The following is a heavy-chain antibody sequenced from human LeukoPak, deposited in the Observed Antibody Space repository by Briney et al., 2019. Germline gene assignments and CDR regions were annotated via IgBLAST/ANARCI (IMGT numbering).Heavy chain of an antibody. CDR2: IYTSGST. CDR1: GGSISSYY. CDR3: ARGSRSSSSRKDYYYGMDV. D-gene: IGHD6-6*01. J-gene: IGHJ6*02. Sequence: SETLPLTCTVSGGSISSYYWSWIRQPAGKGLEWIGRIYTSGSTNYNPSLKSRVTMSVDTSKNQFSLKLSSVTAADTAVYYCARGSRSSSSRKDYYYGMDVWGQGTTVTVSS. V-gene: IGHV4-4*07.